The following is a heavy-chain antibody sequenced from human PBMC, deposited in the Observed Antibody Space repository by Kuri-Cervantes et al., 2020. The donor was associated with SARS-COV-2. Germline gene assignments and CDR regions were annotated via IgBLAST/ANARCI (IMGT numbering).Heavy chain of an antibody. V-gene: IGHV1-69*13. CDR2: IIPIFGTA. Sequence: SVKVSCKASGGTFSSYAISWVRQAPGQGLEWMGRIIPIFGTANYAQKFQGRVTITADESTSTAYMELSSLRSEDTAVYYRARDTYDSSGYHIPTRNWYFDLWGRGTLVTVSS. D-gene: IGHD3-22*01. J-gene: IGHJ2*01. CDR1: GGTFSSYA. CDR3: ARDTYDSSGYHIPTRNWYFDL.